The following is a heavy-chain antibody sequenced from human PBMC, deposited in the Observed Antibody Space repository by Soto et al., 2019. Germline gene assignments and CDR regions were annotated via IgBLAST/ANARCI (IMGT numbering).Heavy chain of an antibody. CDR1: GYTFTSYY. CDR2: INASGGTR. J-gene: IGHJ4*02. D-gene: IGHD5-18*01. CDR3: ASEGNSYGSAGMFD. Sequence: QVQLVQSGAEVKKAGASVKVSCKASGYTFTSYYLHWVRQAPGLGLEWMGLINASGGTRSYAQRFQGRVTMTSDTATSTVYMELSSLRSDDTAVYYCASEGNSYGSAGMFDWGQGTLVTVSP. V-gene: IGHV1-46*01.